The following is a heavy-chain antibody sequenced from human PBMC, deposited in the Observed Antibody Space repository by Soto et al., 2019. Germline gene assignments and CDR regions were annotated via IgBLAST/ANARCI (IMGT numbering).Heavy chain of an antibody. D-gene: IGHD6-19*01. CDR2: ISSSSSYI. CDR3: ARGRTFIAVPFDY. J-gene: IGHJ4*02. Sequence: PGGSLRLSCAASGFTFSSYSMNWVRQAPGKGLEWVSSISSSSSYIYYADSVKGRFTISRDNAKNSLYLQMNSLRAEDTAVYYCARGRTFIAVPFDYWGQGTLVTVSS. CDR1: GFTFSSYS. V-gene: IGHV3-21*01.